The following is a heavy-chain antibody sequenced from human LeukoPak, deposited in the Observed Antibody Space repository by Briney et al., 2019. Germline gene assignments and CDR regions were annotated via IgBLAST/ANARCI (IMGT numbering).Heavy chain of an antibody. CDR2: ISAYNGNT. D-gene: IGHD3-3*01. CDR3: ARDPKSTYDFWSGYYEYYFDY. J-gene: IGHJ4*02. CDR1: GYTFTSYG. V-gene: IGHV1-18*01. Sequence: ASVKVSCKASGYTFTSYGISWVRQAPGQGLDWMGWISAYNGNTNYAQKLQGRVTMTTDTSTSTAYMELRSLRSDDTAVYYCARDPKSTYDFWSGYYEYYFDYWGQGTLVTVSS.